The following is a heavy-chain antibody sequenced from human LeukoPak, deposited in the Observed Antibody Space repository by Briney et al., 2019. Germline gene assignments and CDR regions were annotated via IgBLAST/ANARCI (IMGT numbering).Heavy chain of an antibody. CDR2: IYDSGRT. V-gene: IGHV4-31*03. CDR3: ARGEYYGSGSYNAFDM. J-gene: IGHJ3*02. CDR1: GGSITSAGYY. Sequence: KASETLSLTCTVSGGSITSAGYYWSWIRQHPGKGLDWIGYIYDSGRTYYNPSLKSRVTISVDTSKNQFSLKLSSVTAADTAVYYCARGEYYGSGSYNAFDMWGQGTLVTVSS. D-gene: IGHD3-10*01.